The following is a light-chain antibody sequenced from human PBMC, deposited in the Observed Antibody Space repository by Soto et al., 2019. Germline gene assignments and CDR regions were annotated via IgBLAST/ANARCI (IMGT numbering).Light chain of an antibody. J-gene: IGKJ5*01. CDR1: QTITTW. Sequence: GDRVTITCRASQTITTWMAWHQQKPGKAPKLLVYDDSTLQSGVATRFSGSESGTEFTLAISNLQPDDSATYYCQQYKTMYTFGQGTRLEI. CDR3: QQYKTMYT. V-gene: IGKV1-5*01. CDR2: DDS.